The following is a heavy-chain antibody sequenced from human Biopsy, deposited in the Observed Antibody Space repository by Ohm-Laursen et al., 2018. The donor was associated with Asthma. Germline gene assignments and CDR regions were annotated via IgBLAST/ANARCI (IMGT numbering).Heavy chain of an antibody. J-gene: IGHJ2*01. Sequence: GTLSFTCPVSGGSVSSGSYYWSWIRQPPGKGLAWVSYISYSGSTDYNPSLKSRLTISMDTSKNQFSLKLSSVTAADTAVHYCARVPTTLRYFDLWGRGTLVTVSS. CDR3: ARVPTTLRYFDL. CDR1: GGSVSSGSYY. CDR2: ISYSGST. V-gene: IGHV4-61*01. D-gene: IGHD2-15*01.